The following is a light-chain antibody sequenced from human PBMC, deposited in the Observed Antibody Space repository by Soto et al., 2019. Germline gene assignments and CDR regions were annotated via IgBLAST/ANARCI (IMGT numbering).Light chain of an antibody. CDR1: ISNIGGNS. V-gene: IGLV1-51*01. CDR3: GSWNSSLSDYV. J-gene: IGLJ1*01. Sequence: QSLLTQPPSLSAAPGQKVTISCSGSISNIGGNSVSWYQQLPVTAPKLLIYDDNKRPSGIPDRFSGSKSGTSATLGITGFQTGDEADYYCGSWNSSLSDYVFGTGTKV. CDR2: DDN.